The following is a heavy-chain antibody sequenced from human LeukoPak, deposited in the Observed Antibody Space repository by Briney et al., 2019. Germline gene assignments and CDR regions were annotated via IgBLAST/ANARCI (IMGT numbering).Heavy chain of an antibody. CDR1: GFTFSSYS. J-gene: IGHJ4*02. V-gene: IGHV3-21*04. D-gene: IGHD5-18*01. CDR2: ISSSSSYI. CDR3: AKDILDTAMIGGAVGAWTGIDY. Sequence: GGSLRLSCAASGFTFSSYSMNWVRQAPGKGLEWVSSISSSSSYIYYADSVKGRFTISRDNAKNSLYLQMNSLRAEDTALYYCAKDILDTAMIGGAVGAWTGIDYWGQGTLVTVSS.